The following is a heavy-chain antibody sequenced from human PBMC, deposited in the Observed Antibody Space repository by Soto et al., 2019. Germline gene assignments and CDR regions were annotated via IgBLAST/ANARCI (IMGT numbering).Heavy chain of an antibody. J-gene: IGHJ6*04. V-gene: IGHV1-18*01. CDR2: ITAHNGNT. D-gene: IGHD3-3*01. CDR1: GYTFSNYA. CDR3: GRDAPYDDFWSGVMELYYYGMDV. Sequence: ASVKVSCKASGYTFSNYAISWVRQAPGQGLEWIGWITAHNGNTKYAQKFQARVTMTTDTSTSTASMELRSLTSDDTAVYYCGRDAPYDDFWSGVMELYYYGMDVWGKGTTVTVSS.